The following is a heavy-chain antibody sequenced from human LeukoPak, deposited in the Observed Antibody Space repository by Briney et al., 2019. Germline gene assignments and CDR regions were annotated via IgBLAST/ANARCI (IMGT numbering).Heavy chain of an antibody. J-gene: IGHJ5*02. Sequence: GASVKVSCKASGYTFTSCGISWVRQAPGQGLEWMGWISAYNGNTNYAQKLQGRVTMTTDTPTSTAYMELRSLRSDDTAVYYCARRGITMVRGVIITLDNWFDPWGQGTLVTVSS. CDR3: ARRGITMVRGVIITLDNWFDP. V-gene: IGHV1-18*01. CDR1: GYTFTSCG. D-gene: IGHD3-10*01. CDR2: ISAYNGNT.